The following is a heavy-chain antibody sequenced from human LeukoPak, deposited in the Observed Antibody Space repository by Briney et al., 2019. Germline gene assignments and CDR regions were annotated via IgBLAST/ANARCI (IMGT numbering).Heavy chain of an antibody. V-gene: IGHV4-59*01. CDR3: ARRYSYGQGYYFDY. Sequence: PSETLSLTCTVSXXSXXIYYXXXXXXPXXXGXEWXGYISXSGSTNXXXSXKSRVTISVDTSKNQFSLNLSSLTAADTAVYYCARRYSYGQGYYFDYWGQGTLVTVSS. J-gene: IGHJ4*02. CDR2: ISXSGST. D-gene: IGHD5-18*01. CDR1: XXSXXIYY.